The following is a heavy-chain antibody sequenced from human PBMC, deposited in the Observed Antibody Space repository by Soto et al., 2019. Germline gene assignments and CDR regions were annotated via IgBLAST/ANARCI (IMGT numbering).Heavy chain of an antibody. CDR2: ISGSGGST. J-gene: IGHJ4*02. Sequence: PGPSLRLSCAASGFTCSSNAMSWVRQAPGMGLEWVSAISGSGGSTYYADSVKGRFTISRDNSKNTLYLQMNSLRAEDTAVYYCAKVEADDYDSSGYWVYWGQGTLVTVS. D-gene: IGHD3-22*01. V-gene: IGHV3-23*01. CDR1: GFTCSSNA. CDR3: AKVEADDYDSSGYWVY.